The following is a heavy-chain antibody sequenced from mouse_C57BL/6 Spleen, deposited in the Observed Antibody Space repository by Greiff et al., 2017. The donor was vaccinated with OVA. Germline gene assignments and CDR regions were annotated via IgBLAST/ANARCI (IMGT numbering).Heavy chain of an antibody. CDR2: INPNNGGT. J-gene: IGHJ2*01. V-gene: IGHV1-26*01. Sequence: EVQLQQSGPELVKPGASVKISCKASGYTFTDYYMNWVKQSHGKSLEWIGDINPNNGGTSYNQKFKGKATLTVDKSSSTAYMELRSLTSEDSAVYYCARPRYSNFDYWGQGTTLTVSS. D-gene: IGHD2-5*01. CDR1: GYTFTDYY. CDR3: ARPRYSNFDY.